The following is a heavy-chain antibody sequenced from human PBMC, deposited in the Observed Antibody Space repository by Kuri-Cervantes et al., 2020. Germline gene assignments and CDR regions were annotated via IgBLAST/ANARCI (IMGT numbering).Heavy chain of an antibody. CDR1: GCTFSSYA. CDR3: ARGIPAGWRNSHVSWFDP. J-gene: IGHJ5*02. CDR2: IIPIFGTA. Sequence: SVKVSCKASGCTFSSYAISWVRQAPGQGLEWMGGIIPIFGTANYAQKFQGRVTMTRDTSTSTVYMELSSLRSEDTAVYYCARGIPAGWRNSHVSWFDPWGQGTLVTVSS. V-gene: IGHV1-69*05. D-gene: IGHD4-23*01.